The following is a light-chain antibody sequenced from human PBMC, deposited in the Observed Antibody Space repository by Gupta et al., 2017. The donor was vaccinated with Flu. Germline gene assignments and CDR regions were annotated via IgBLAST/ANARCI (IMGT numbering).Light chain of an antibody. V-gene: IGLV2-14*01. Sequence: QSALNPPASVSGSPGQSITISCTGTTSDVGGYNSVPWYQQRPGTAPKLMIYDVTNRPSGISNRFSGSKSGNTASLTISGLQAEDEADYYCSAYTSGSTLTVAFGGGTKLTVL. J-gene: IGLJ2*01. CDR1: TSDVGGYNS. CDR3: SAYTSGSTLTVA. CDR2: DVT.